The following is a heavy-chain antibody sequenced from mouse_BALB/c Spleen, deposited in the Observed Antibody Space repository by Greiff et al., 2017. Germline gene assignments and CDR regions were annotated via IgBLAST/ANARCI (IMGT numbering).Heavy chain of an antibody. CDR3: ARLGYCNYLYYAMDY. J-gene: IGHJ4*01. CDR1: GFTFSSFG. CDR2: ISSGSSTI. V-gene: IGHV5-17*02. Sequence: EVQGVESGGGLVQPGGSRKLSCAASGFTFSSFGMHWVRQAPEKGLEWVAYISSGSSTIYYADTVKGRFTISRDNTKNTLFLQMTSLRSEDTAMYDCARLGYCNYLYYAMDYWGQGTSVTVSA. D-gene: IGHD2-10*02.